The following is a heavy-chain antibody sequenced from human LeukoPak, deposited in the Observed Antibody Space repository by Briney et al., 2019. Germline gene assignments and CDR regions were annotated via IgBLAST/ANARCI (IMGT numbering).Heavy chain of an antibody. V-gene: IGHV3-23*01. CDR3: AKGRDIVVVPAAWGYFDY. D-gene: IGHD2-2*01. J-gene: IGHJ4*02. CDR1: GFTFSSYA. CDR2: ISGSGGST. Sequence: GGSLRLSCAVSGFTFSSYAMSWVRQAPGKGLEWVSAISGSGGSTYYADSVKGRFTISRDNSKNTLYLQMNSLRAEDTAVYYCAKGRDIVVVPAAWGYFDYWGQGTLVTVSS.